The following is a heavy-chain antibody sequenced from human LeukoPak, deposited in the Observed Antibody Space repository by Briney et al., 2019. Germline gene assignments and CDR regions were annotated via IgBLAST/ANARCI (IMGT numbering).Heavy chain of an antibody. V-gene: IGHV1-18*01. CDR2: ISAYNGNT. Sequence: GASVKVSCKASGYTFTSYGISWVRQAPGQGLEWMGWISAYNGNTNYAQKLQGRVTMTTDTSTSTAYMELRGLRSDDTAVYYCARSKLRFLEWLQPRYYFDYWGQGTLVTVSS. J-gene: IGHJ4*02. CDR3: ARSKLRFLEWLQPRYYFDY. CDR1: GYTFTSYG. D-gene: IGHD3-3*01.